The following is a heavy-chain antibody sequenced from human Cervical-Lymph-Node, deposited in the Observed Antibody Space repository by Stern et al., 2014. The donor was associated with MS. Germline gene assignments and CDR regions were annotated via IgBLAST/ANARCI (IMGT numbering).Heavy chain of an antibody. J-gene: IGHJ4*02. Sequence: QVQLVQSGAEVKKPGASVKVSCKTSGYTFISYNIHWVRQAHGQGLEWMGAISPKIGNTDYAQNFQGRVSVTRDTSTTTVNMELSSLTSEDTAIYYCARKPANNSFDYWGQGTLVAVSS. CDR1: GYTFISYN. CDR2: ISPKIGNT. CDR3: ARKPANNSFDY. V-gene: IGHV1-46*01.